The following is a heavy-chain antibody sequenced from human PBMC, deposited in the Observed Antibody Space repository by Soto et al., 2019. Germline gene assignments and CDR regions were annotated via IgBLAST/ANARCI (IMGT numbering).Heavy chain of an antibody. J-gene: IGHJ4*02. V-gene: IGHV3-30-3*01. Sequence: GGSLRLSCAASGFSFSSYAMHWVRQAPGEGLEWVALISYDGSSEYYTDSLKGRFTISRDNSKKTLYLQMNSLRPEDTAVYYCARGQDSSSPPFDYWGQGILVTVSS. CDR2: ISYDGSSE. CDR3: ARGQDSSSPPFDY. CDR1: GFSFSSYA. D-gene: IGHD6-6*01.